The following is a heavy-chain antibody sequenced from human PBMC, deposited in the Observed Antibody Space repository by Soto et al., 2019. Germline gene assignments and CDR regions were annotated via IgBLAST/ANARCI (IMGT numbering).Heavy chain of an antibody. CDR3: AKDQGGWYALEYYYYGMDV. J-gene: IGHJ6*02. CDR1: GFTFSSYG. D-gene: IGHD6-19*01. Sequence: GGSLRLSCAASGFTFSSYGMHWVRQAPGKGLEWVAVISYDGSNKYYADSVKGRFTISRDNSKNTLYLQINSLRAEDTAVYYSAKDQGGWYALEYYYYGMDVWGQGTTVTVSS. CDR2: ISYDGSNK. V-gene: IGHV3-30*18.